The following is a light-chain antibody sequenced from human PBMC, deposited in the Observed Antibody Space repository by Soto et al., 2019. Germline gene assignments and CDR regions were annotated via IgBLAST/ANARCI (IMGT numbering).Light chain of an antibody. CDR1: QSIDRY. J-gene: IGKJ1*01. V-gene: IGKV1-39*01. CDR3: QHYNSYSEA. Sequence: DIQMTQSPSSLSASVGDRVTITCRASQSIDRYLNWYQQKPGKAPQVLINAASSLQSGVPSRFSGSGSGTEFTLTISSLHPEDFATYYCQHYNSYSEAFGQGTKVDIK. CDR2: AAS.